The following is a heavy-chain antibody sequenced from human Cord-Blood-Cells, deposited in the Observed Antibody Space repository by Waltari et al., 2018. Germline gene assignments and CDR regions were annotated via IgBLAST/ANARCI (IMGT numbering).Heavy chain of an antibody. CDR2: IIPILGIA. Sequence: QVRLVQSGAEVKKPGSSVRVFCTASGGPFRRYAIRWVRQATGQGLEWMGRIIPILGIANYAQKFQGRVTITADKSTSTAYMELSSLRSEDTAVYYCARGYSSSWQTYWYFDLWGRGTLVTVSS. V-gene: IGHV1-69*09. D-gene: IGHD6-13*01. CDR1: GGPFRRYA. CDR3: ARGYSSSWQTYWYFDL. J-gene: IGHJ2*01.